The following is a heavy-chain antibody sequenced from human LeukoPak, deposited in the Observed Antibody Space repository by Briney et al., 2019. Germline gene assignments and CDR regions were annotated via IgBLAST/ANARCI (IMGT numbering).Heavy chain of an antibody. CDR1: GYTFTSYG. CDR2: ISAYNGNT. J-gene: IGHJ6*02. D-gene: IGHD6-13*01. Sequence: GASVKVSCKASGYTFTSYGISWVRQAPGQGLEWMGWISAYNGNTNYAQKLQGRVTMTTDTSTSTAYMELRSLRSDDTAVYYCAGDRSSSWDLDYYYGMDVWGQGTTVTVSS. V-gene: IGHV1-18*01. CDR3: AGDRSSSWDLDYYYGMDV.